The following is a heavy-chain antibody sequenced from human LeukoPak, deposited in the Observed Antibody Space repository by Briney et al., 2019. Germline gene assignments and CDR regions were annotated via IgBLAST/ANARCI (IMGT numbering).Heavy chain of an antibody. CDR1: GFTFSSYE. J-gene: IGHJ4*02. V-gene: IGHV3-48*03. CDR3: ARAVTGPYLDQ. Sequence: GGSLRLSCAASGFTFSSYEMNWVRQAPGKGLEWVSYISSSGSTIYYADSVKGRFTISRDNAKNSLYLQMSSLRVEDTAMYYCARAVTGPYLDQWGQGSLIAVSS. D-gene: IGHD6-19*01. CDR2: ISSSGSTI.